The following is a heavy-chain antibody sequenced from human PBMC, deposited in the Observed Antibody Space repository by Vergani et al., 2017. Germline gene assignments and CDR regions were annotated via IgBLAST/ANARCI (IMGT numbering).Heavy chain of an antibody. D-gene: IGHD2/OR15-2a*01. J-gene: IGHJ4*01. CDR2: LSADGVNT. V-gene: IGHV3-23*01. CDR1: GFTFSSYA. Sequence: EVQLLESGGGLVQPGGSLRLSCAASGFTFSSYAMNWVRQAPGKGLEWVSGLSADGVNTYYADSVKGRFTISRDNSKNTLYLQMNSLRAEDTAIYYCVKEKIDLGSYFFDSWGHGILVTVSS. CDR3: VKEKIDLGSYFFDS.